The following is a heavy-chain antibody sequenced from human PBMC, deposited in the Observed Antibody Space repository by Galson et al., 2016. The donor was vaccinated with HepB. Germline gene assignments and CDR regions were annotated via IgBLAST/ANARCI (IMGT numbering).Heavy chain of an antibody. D-gene: IGHD2-15*01. V-gene: IGHV3-7*01. Sequence: SLRLSCADSTFTFSNYWMTWVRQAPGKGLEWVANIKPDGSEKYYVDSVKGRFTISRDNAKNSLYLQMSSLRAEDTAVYYCARRSCTAGRCYSASYLCFDSWGQGTLVTVSS. CDR2: IKPDGSEK. J-gene: IGHJ4*02. CDR3: ARRSCTAGRCYSASYLCFDS. CDR1: TFTFSNYW.